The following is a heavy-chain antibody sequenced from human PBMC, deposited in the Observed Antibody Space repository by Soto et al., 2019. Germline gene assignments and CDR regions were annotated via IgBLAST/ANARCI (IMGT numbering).Heavy chain of an antibody. Sequence: SGSTLVNPTQTLTLTCTFSGFSLNTGGVGVGWIRQPPGKALEWLALIYWDDDKRYSPSLKSRFTITKDTSKNQVVLTMTNMDPVDTATYYCARISAGYTGYFFDYWGQGTLVNVSS. CDR3: ARISAGYTGYFFDY. J-gene: IGHJ4*02. CDR2: IYWDDDK. CDR1: GFSLNTGGVG. D-gene: IGHD6-13*01. V-gene: IGHV2-5*02.